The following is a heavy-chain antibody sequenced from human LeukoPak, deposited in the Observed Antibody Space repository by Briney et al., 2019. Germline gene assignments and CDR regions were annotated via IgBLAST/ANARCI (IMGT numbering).Heavy chain of an antibody. CDR1: GYTFTSYG. J-gene: IGHJ6*03. CDR3: ARVGITMVRGVILDPNYYYYMDV. D-gene: IGHD3-10*01. V-gene: IGHV1-18*01. Sequence: ASMKVSCKASGYTFTSYGISWVRQAPGQGLEGMGWISTYNGNTNYAQNLQGRVTMTTDTSTSTAYMELRSLRSDDTAVYYCARVGITMVRGVILDPNYYYYMDVWGKGTTVTVSS. CDR2: ISTYNGNT.